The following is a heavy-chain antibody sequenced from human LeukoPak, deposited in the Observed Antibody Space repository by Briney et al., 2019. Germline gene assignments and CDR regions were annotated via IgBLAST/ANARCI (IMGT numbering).Heavy chain of an antibody. CDR3: ARDGCSSTSCYEGGFDY. CDR1: GYTFTSYG. CDR2: ISAYNGNT. Sequence: GASVKVSCKASGYTFTSYGVSWVRQAPGQGLEWMGWISAYNGNTNYAQKLQGRVTMTTDTSTSTAYMELRSLRSDDTAVYYCARDGCSSTSCYEGGFDYWGQGTLVTVSS. V-gene: IGHV1-18*04. J-gene: IGHJ4*02. D-gene: IGHD2-2*01.